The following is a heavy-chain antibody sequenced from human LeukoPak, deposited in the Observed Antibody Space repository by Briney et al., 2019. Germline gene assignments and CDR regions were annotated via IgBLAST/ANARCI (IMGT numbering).Heavy chain of an antibody. CDR2: ISGSGGST. J-gene: IGHJ4*02. D-gene: IGHD3-16*02. V-gene: IGHV3-23*01. CDR3: ANLMYDYVWGSYRFPSLDGDY. Sequence: PGGSLRLSCAASGFTFSSYAMSWVRQAPGKGLEWVSAISGSGGSTYYADSVKGRFTISRDNSKNTLYLQMNSLRAEDTAVYYCANLMYDYVWGSYRFPSLDGDYWGQGTLVTVSS. CDR1: GFTFSSYA.